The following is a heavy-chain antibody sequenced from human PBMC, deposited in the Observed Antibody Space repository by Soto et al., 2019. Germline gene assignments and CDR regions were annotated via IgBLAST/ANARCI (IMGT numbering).Heavy chain of an antibody. Sequence: GALRLACRASGLPFRRQSMRWVRKAPGKGLEWVSAISGSGGSTYYADSVKGRFTISRDNSKNTLYLQMNSLRAEDTAVYYCAKDRELWWEQHKWFDPWCQGTLVNVSS. CDR1: GLPFRRQS. V-gene: IGHV3-23*01. D-gene: IGHD3-16*01. CDR2: ISGSGGST. J-gene: IGHJ5*02. CDR3: AKDRELWWEQHKWFDP.